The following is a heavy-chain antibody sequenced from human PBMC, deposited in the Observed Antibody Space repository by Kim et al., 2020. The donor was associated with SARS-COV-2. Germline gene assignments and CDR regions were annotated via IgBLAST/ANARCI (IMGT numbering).Heavy chain of an antibody. Sequence: SQTLSLTCAISGDSVSSNSAAWNWIRQSPSRGLEWLGRTYYRSKWYNEYALSAKSRITINPDTSKNQFSLQLNSVTPEDTAVYYCVGGGGWNTWGQGTLVAVS. J-gene: IGHJ5*02. CDR3: VGGGGWNT. D-gene: IGHD6-19*01. V-gene: IGHV6-1*01. CDR1: GDSVSSNSAA. CDR2: TYYRSKWYN.